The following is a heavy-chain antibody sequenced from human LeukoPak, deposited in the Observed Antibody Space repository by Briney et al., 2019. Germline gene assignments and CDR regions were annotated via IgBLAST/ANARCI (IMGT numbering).Heavy chain of an antibody. V-gene: IGHV4-59*01. CDR1: GGSISSYY. Sequence: KASETLSLTCTVSGGSISSYYWSWIRQPPGKGLEWIGYIYYSGSTNYNLSLKSRVTISVDTSKNQFSLKLSSVTAADTAVYCCARDGAYSSGWSVDRWDYYGMDVWGKGTTVTVSS. D-gene: IGHD6-19*01. CDR2: IYYSGST. CDR3: ARDGAYSSGWSVDRWDYYGMDV. J-gene: IGHJ6*04.